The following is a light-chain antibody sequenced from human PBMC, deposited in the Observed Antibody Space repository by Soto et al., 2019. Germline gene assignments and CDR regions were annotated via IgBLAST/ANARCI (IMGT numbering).Light chain of an antibody. CDR1: QSVSSSH. J-gene: IGKJ1*01. V-gene: IGKV3-20*01. CDR3: QQYSNFPWT. CDR2: GAS. Sequence: DIVLTQSPGTLSLSPGERATLSCRASQSVSSSHLAWYQQKPGQAPRLFIYGASSRATGIPDRFSGSGSGTDFTLTISSLQPDDFSTYYCQQYSNFPWTFGQGTKVEIK.